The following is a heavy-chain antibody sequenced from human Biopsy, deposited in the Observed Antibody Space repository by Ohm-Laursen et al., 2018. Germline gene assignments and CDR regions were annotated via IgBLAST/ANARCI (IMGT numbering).Heavy chain of an antibody. Sequence: AASVKVSCKASGNTFATYHIHWVRQAPGQGLEWMGVISPSGATTSFSQKFQGRITMTRDTSTGTVYVDLNSLGSEDTAVYYCARAGVGSDGTDSYYYGMDVWGPGTTVTVSS. CDR1: GNTFATYH. D-gene: IGHD5-24*01. V-gene: IGHV1-46*01. CDR3: ARAGVGSDGTDSYYYGMDV. CDR2: ISPSGATT. J-gene: IGHJ6*02.